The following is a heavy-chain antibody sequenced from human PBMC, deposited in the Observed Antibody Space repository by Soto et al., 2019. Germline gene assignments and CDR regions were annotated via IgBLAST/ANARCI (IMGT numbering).Heavy chain of an antibody. Sequence: QVQLVQSGAEVKKPGASVKVSCKASGYTFTSCGTSWVRQAPGQGLEWMGWISAYNGNTNYPQKLQGRGTVTTDTSTSTAYMQMRSMRSDDTAVYYCARDRGSYALAYWGQGTLVTVSS. J-gene: IGHJ4*02. CDR2: ISAYNGNT. V-gene: IGHV1-18*01. CDR1: GYTFTSCG. D-gene: IGHD1-26*01. CDR3: ARDRGSYALAY.